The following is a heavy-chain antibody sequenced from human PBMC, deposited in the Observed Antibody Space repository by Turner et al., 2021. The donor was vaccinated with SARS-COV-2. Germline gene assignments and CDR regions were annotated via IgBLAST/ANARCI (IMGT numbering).Heavy chain of an antibody. CDR3: ARDDPLGGMDV. CDR1: GFTVSSNY. J-gene: IGHJ6*02. CDR2: IYGGGST. V-gene: IGHV3-53*02. Sequence: EVQLVETGGGLNQPGGSLRLSCAASGFTVSSNYMGWVRQAPGKGLEWVSLIYGGGSTYYADSVKGRFTISRDNPKNTLYLQMNSLRAEDTAVYYCARDDPLGGMDVWGQGTTVTVSS.